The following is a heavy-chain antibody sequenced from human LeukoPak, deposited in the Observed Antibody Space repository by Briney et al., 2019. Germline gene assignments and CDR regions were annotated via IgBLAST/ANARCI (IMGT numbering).Heavy chain of an antibody. Sequence: SETLSLACTVSGVSISIYYWSWIRQPPGKGLEWIGYISYSGSTNYNPSLKSRVTMSADTSKNQFSLELSSVTAADTAMYYCARGPAADTAYWGQGTLVTVSS. V-gene: IGHV4-59*01. D-gene: IGHD2-2*01. J-gene: IGHJ4*02. CDR3: ARGPAADTAY. CDR2: ISYSGST. CDR1: GVSISIYY.